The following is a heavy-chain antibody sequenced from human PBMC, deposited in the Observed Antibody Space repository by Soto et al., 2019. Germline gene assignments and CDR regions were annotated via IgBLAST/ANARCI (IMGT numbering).Heavy chain of an antibody. V-gene: IGHV3-23*01. CDR2: ISDNGGST. CDR3: AKGLVPAAKTSLNDY. D-gene: IGHD2-2*01. CDR1: GFTFNNYA. Sequence: VGSLRLSCAASGFTFNNYAMTWVRQAPGKGLEWVSTISDNGGSTYYADSVKGRFTISRDNSKKTLYLQMNSLRAEDTAVYYCAKGLVPAAKTSLNDYWGQGTLVTVSS. J-gene: IGHJ4*02.